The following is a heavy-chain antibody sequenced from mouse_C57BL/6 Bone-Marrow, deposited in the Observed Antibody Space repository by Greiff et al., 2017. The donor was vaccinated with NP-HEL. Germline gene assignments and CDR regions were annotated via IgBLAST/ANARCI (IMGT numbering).Heavy chain of an antibody. J-gene: IGHJ4*01. CDR2: INPSSGYT. V-gene: IGHV1-4*01. CDR1: GYTFTSYT. D-gene: IGHD1-1*01. CDR3: AREGDYYGSSLYYAMDY. Sequence: QVQLQQSGAELARPGASVKMSCKASGYTFTSYTMHWVKQRPGQGLEWIGYINPSSGYTKYNQKFKDKATLTADKSSSTAYMQLSSLTSEDSAVYYCAREGDYYGSSLYYAMDYWGQGTSVTVSS.